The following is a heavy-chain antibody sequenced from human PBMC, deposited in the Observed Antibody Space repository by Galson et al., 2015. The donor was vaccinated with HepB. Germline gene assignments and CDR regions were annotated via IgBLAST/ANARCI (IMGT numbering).Heavy chain of an antibody. CDR2: INSDGSSK. J-gene: IGHJ4*02. V-gene: IGHV3-74*01. D-gene: IGHD2-2*01. Sequence: SLRLSCAASGLTFSNYWMHWVRQAPGKGLVWVSRINSDGSSKTYADFMKGRFTISRDNAKNTLYPQMNSLRAEDTAVYFCAREGRAEYCSSTICPYRPPFDYWGQGTLVTVSS. CDR3: AREGRAEYCSSTICPYRPPFDY. CDR1: GLTFSNYW.